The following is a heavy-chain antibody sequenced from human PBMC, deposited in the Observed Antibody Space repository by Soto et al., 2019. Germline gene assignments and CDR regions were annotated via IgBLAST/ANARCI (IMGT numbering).Heavy chain of an antibody. V-gene: IGHV3-30*18. D-gene: IGHD6-19*01. J-gene: IGHJ4*02. CDR2: ISYDGSNK. CDR3: AKDRAMAVAGSDY. CDR1: GFTFRNYG. Sequence: QVQLVESGGGVVQPGRSLRLSCAASGFTFRNYGVHWVRQAPGKGLEWVAVISYDGSNKYYVDSVKGRFTISRDNSKNTLYLQMNSLRAEDTAVYYCAKDRAMAVAGSDYWGQGTLVTVSS.